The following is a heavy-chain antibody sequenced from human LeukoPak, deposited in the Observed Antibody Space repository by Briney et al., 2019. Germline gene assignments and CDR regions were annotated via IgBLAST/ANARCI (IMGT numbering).Heavy chain of an antibody. CDR1: GFTFTSYW. CDR3: ARVRGSQSLDY. Sequence: GGSLRLSCAASGFTFTSYWMTWVRQAPGKGLEWVANIKQDGSEKYYVDSVKGRFTISRDNAKNSLYLQMDSLRVEDTAVYYCARVRGSQSLDYWGQGTLVTVSS. D-gene: IGHD1-26*01. CDR2: IKQDGSEK. V-gene: IGHV3-7*01. J-gene: IGHJ4*02.